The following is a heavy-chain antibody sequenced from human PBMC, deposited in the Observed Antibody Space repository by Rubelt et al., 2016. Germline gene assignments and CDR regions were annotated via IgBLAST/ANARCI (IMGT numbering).Heavy chain of an antibody. V-gene: IGHV3-66*01. Sequence: EVQLVESGGGLVQPGGSLRLSCAASGFTFSSYWMHWVRQAPGKGLEWVSVIYGGDTYNADSVKGRFTISRDNSKNTQYLQMNNLGAGETSWYYCAGERNDYSVRLGASYYMDVWGKGTTVTVSS. CDR3: AGERNDYSVRLGASYYMDV. D-gene: IGHD4-11*01. CDR2: IYGGDT. J-gene: IGHJ6*03. CDR1: GFTFSSYW.